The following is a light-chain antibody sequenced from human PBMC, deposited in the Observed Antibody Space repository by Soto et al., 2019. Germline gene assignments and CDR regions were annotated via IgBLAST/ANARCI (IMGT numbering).Light chain of an antibody. CDR3: QESYNIHT. V-gene: IGKV1-39*01. J-gene: IGKJ2*01. CDR2: DAS. CDR1: QRITSY. Sequence: DIQMTQSPSSLSASVGDRVTISCRASQRITSYLNWYQQKPGKAPKLLIYDASSLESGVPSRFSGSGSGTDFTLTISSLQLEDFATYYCQESYNIHTFGQGTKVDIK.